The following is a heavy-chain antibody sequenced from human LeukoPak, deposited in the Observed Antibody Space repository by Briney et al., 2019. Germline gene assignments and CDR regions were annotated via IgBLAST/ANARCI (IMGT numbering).Heavy chain of an antibody. V-gene: IGHV3-30*04. Sequence: PGGSLRLCCAASGFTFSSYAMHWVRQATGKGLEWVAVISYDGSNKYYADSVKGRFTISRDNSKNTLYLQMNSLRAEDTAVYYCARAGYSSSWYFDYWGQGTLVTVSS. D-gene: IGHD6-13*01. J-gene: IGHJ4*02. CDR1: GFTFSSYA. CDR3: ARAGYSSSWYFDY. CDR2: ISYDGSNK.